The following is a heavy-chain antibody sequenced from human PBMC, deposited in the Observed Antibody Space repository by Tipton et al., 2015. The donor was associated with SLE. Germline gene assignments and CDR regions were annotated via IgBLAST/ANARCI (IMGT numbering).Heavy chain of an antibody. CDR2: VYYSGSS. V-gene: IGHV4-59*12. J-gene: IGHJ4*02. CDR1: GGSISSYY. Sequence: TLSLTCTVSGGSISSYYCNWVRQRQRQGQGRIGNVYYSGSSNYNPTLKRRAPISVDTSKNQFSLKLSSVTAADTAVYYCARRSRRGCCRGAFDVWGQGTLVTVSS. CDR3: ARRSRRGCCRGAFDV. D-gene: IGHD1-26*01.